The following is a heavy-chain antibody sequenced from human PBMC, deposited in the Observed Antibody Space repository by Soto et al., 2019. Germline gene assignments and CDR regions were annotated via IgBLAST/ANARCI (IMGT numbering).Heavy chain of an antibody. D-gene: IGHD4-17*01. Sequence: QVQLQESGPGLVKPSQTLSPTCTVAGGSISSGGYYWSWIRQHPGKGLEWIGYIYYSGSTYYNPSLKGRLTMSLDTSNSQFSLKLNSVTAADTAVYYCARGHYGDYAFSSWGQGTLVTVSS. J-gene: IGHJ4*02. CDR2: IYYSGST. CDR1: GGSISSGGYY. CDR3: ARGHYGDYAFSS. V-gene: IGHV4-31*03.